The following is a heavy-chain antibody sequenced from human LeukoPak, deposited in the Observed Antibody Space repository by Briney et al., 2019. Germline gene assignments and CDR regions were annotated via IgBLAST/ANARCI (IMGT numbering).Heavy chain of an antibody. CDR3: AADLLRFLEYGMDV. CDR1: GYTFTSYG. Sequence: GASVKVSCKASGYTFTSYGISWVRQAPGQGLEWIGWIVVGSGNTNYAQKFQERVTITRDMSASTAYMELSSLRSEDTAVYYCAADLLRFLEYGMDVWGQGTTVTVSS. D-gene: IGHD3-3*01. V-gene: IGHV1-58*02. CDR2: IVVGSGNT. J-gene: IGHJ6*02.